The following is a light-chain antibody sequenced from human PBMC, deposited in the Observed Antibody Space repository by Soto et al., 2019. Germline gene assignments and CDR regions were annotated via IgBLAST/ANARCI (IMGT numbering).Light chain of an antibody. V-gene: IGKV3-20*01. CDR1: RGVSANY. Sequence: STLSCRASRGVSANYLAWYQQKPGQAPTLLIYGASIRAAGIPDRFSGSGSGTDFTLTIRRLEPEDFAVYYCQQYGSSPRTFGQGTKVDIK. CDR2: GAS. CDR3: QQYGSSPRT. J-gene: IGKJ1*01.